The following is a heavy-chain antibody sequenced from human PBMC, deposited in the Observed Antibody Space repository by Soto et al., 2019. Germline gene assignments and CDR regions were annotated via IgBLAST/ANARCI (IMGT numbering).Heavy chain of an antibody. D-gene: IGHD3-10*01. J-gene: IGHJ4*02. CDR2: IYKSETT. CDR1: GASISDFY. CDR3: ARLGLFYYDSATYSPGFCDY. Sequence: PSETLSLTCTVSGASISDFYWSWIRQPPGKGLEWIGFIYKSETTNYNPSLKSRVTISVDTSRNLFSLNLTSVTAADTAVYYCARLGLFYYDSATYSPGFCDYWGQGTLVTVS. V-gene: IGHV4-59*08.